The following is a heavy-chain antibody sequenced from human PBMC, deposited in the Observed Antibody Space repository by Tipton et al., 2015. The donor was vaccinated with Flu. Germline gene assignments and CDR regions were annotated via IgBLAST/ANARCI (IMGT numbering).Heavy chain of an antibody. CDR3: ARVRGSSVSAIYFDY. Sequence: SLRLSCAASGFTFNNFAMHWVRQAPGKGLECVSAISGNGGNIYYANSVKGRFIISRDNSKDTLYLRMGGLRPEDTAVYFCARVRGSSVSAIYFDYWGQGTLVTVSS. CDR2: ISGNGGNI. V-gene: IGHV3-64*01. CDR1: GFTFNNFA. J-gene: IGHJ4*02. D-gene: IGHD6-19*01.